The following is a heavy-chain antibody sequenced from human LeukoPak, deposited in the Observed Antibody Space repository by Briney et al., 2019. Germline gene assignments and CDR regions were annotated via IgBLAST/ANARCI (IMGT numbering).Heavy chain of an antibody. V-gene: IGHV4-59*08. CDR3: ARHHSSAYPFDY. CDR2: VSNSGTT. CDR1: GGSISHYY. Sequence: SETLSLTRTVSGGSISHYYWSWIRQSPGKGLEWIGYVSNSGTTNYRPSLRGRVTVSVDTSQNRVSLKLTSMTAADTGLYYCARHHSSAYPFDYWGQGTLVTVSS. D-gene: IGHD3-22*01. J-gene: IGHJ4*02.